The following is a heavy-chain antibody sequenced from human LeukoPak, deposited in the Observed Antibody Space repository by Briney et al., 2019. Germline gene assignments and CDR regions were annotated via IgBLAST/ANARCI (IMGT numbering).Heavy chain of an antibody. CDR2: TSDSGHT. D-gene: IGHD3-10*01. CDR1: GDSIKNSY. CDR3: ARDGSGSDDAFDT. Sequence: SETLSLTCTVSGDSIKNSYWNWIRQPPGKELEWIGYTSDSGHTDYKPSLKSRVSISVDTSKNQFSLKLTSATAADTAVYYCARDGSGSDDAFDTWGQGTMVTVSS. V-gene: IGHV4-59*01. J-gene: IGHJ3*02.